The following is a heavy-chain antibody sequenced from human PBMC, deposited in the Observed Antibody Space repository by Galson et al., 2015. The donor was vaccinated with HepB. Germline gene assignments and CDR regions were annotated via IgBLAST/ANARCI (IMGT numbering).Heavy chain of an antibody. CDR2: IGTAGDT. D-gene: IGHD3-3*01. J-gene: IGHJ6*03. Sequence: SLRLSCAASGFTFSSYDMHWVRQATGKGLEWVSAIGTAGDTYYPGSVKGRFTISRENAKNSLYLQMNSLRAGDTAVYYCARLNYGFWSGYPGGYYYYYMDVWGKGTTVTVSS. CDR1: GFTFSSYD. V-gene: IGHV3-13*01. CDR3: ARLNYGFWSGYPGGYYYYYMDV.